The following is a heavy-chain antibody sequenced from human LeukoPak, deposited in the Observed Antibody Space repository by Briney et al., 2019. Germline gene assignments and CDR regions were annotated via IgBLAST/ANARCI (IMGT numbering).Heavy chain of an antibody. CDR1: GFTFSNYD. CDR2: ISRSSHSI. V-gene: IGHV3-48*01. J-gene: IGHJ4*02. D-gene: IGHD3-10*01. Sequence: GGSLRLSCATSGFTFSNYDMNWVRQAPGKGLECISYISRSSHSIYYADSVKGRFTISRDNAKNSLYLQMNSLRAEDTAVYYCARGSLWFGEFIYWGQGTLVTVSS. CDR3: ARGSLWFGEFIY.